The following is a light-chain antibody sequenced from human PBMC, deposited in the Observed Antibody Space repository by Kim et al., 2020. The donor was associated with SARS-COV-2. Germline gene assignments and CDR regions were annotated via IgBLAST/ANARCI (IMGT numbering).Light chain of an antibody. J-gene: IGKJ2*01. V-gene: IGKV3-20*01. Sequence: SLSPGQRATLSCRASQGVSSYLAWYQRKPGQAPRLLIYGASSRATGIPDRFSGSGSGTDFTLTISRLEPEDFAVYYCQQYGDSPETFGLGTKLEI. CDR1: QGVSSY. CDR3: QQYGDSPET. CDR2: GAS.